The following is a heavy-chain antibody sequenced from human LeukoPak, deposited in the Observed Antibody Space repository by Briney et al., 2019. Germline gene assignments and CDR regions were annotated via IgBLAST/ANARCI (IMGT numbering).Heavy chain of an antibody. CDR1: EFSVGSNY. Sequence: PGGSLRLSCAASEFSVGSNYMTWVRQAPGKGLEWVSLIYSGGSTYYADSVKGRFTISRDNSKNTLYLQMNSLRAEDTAVYYCARDQIRTPNLPSIAVAGGIGYWGQGTLVTVSS. J-gene: IGHJ4*02. D-gene: IGHD6-19*01. CDR2: IYSGGST. V-gene: IGHV3-66*01. CDR3: ARDQIRTPNLPSIAVAGGIGY.